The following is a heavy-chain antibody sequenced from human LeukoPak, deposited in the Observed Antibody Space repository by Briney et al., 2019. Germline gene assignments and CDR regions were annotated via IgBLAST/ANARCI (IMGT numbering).Heavy chain of an antibody. D-gene: IGHD3-22*01. CDR1: GYTFTSYG. V-gene: IGHV1-18*01. J-gene: IGHJ4*02. CDR3: ASGYDSSGYYYFDY. Sequence: ASVKVSCKASGYTFTSYGISWVRQAPGQGLEWMGWISAYNGNTNYAQKLQDRVTMTTDTSTSTAYMELRSLRSDDTAVYYCASGYDSSGYYYFDYWGQGTLVTVSS. CDR2: ISAYNGNT.